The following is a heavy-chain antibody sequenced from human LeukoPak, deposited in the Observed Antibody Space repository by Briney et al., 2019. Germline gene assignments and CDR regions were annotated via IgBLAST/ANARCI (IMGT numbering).Heavy chain of an antibody. Sequence: GGSLRLSCAASGFTFSSYSMNWVRQAPGKGLEWVSSISSSSSYIYYADSVKGRFTISRDNAKNSLYLQMNSLRAEDTAVYYCAKAHSGSRHSRGCLDYWGQGTLVTVSS. CDR1: GFTFSSYS. D-gene: IGHD1-26*01. V-gene: IGHV3-21*01. CDR3: AKAHSGSRHSRGCLDY. CDR2: ISSSSSYI. J-gene: IGHJ4*02.